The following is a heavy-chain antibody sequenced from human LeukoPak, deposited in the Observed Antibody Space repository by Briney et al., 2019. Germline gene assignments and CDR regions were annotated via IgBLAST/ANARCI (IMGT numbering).Heavy chain of an antibody. Sequence: GASVKVSCKASGYTFTSYAMNWVRQAPGQGLEWMGWINTNTGNPTYAQGFTGRFVFSLDTSVGTAYLQISSLKAEDTAVYYCARVVHPYDYESSGLTYDAFDIWGQGTMVTVSS. CDR2: INTNTGNP. J-gene: IGHJ3*02. D-gene: IGHD3-22*01. CDR1: GYTFTSYA. CDR3: ARVVHPYDYESSGLTYDAFDI. V-gene: IGHV7-4-1*02.